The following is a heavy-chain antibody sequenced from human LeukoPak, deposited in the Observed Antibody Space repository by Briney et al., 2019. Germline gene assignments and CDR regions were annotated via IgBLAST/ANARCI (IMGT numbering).Heavy chain of an antibody. CDR2: IYSGGST. J-gene: IGHJ4*02. CDR1: GFTVSSDY. Sequence: GGSLRLSCAASGFTVSSDYMSWVRQAPGKGLEWVSVIYSGGSTYYADSVTGRFTISRDNSKNTLYLQMNSLRAEDTAVYYCARTFLGAVHFDYWGQGTLVTVSS. V-gene: IGHV3-53*01. D-gene: IGHD2/OR15-2a*01. CDR3: ARTFLGAVHFDY.